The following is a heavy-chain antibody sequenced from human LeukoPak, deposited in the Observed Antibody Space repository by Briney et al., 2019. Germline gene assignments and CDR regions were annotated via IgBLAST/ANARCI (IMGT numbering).Heavy chain of an antibody. CDR2: ISAYNGNT. J-gene: IGHJ4*02. Sequence: ASVKVSCKASGYTFTSYGISWVRQAPGQGLEWMGWISAYNGNTNYAQKLQGRVTMTTDTSTSTAYMELRSLRSDDTAVYYCATNLKLGYCSGGSCPLFDYWGQGTLVTVSS. D-gene: IGHD2-15*01. CDR3: ATNLKLGYCSGGSCPLFDY. V-gene: IGHV1-18*01. CDR1: GYTFTSYG.